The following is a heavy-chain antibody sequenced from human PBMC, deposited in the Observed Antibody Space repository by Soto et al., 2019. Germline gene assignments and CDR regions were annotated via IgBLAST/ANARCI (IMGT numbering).Heavy chain of an antibody. Sequence: KLVESGGGVVQPGGSLRLYCAASGFMFAIYGIHWVRQAPGKGLEGVAVISYDGSSRYFAGSVTGRFTISRDNSRDTVYLQMNSLRAEDTAVYYCAKDAPKPPHYYYAMEVWGQGPTVTASS. CDR2: ISYDGSSR. CDR1: GFMFAIYG. CDR3: AKDAPKPPHYYYAMEV. V-gene: IGHV3-30*18. J-gene: IGHJ6*02.